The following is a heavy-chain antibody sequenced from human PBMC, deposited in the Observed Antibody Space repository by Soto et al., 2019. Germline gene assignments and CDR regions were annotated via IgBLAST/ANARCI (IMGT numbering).Heavy chain of an antibody. CDR2: FIPIFRTL. CDR3: VRDRRIYYSDPHDEFVASDYEV. J-gene: IGHJ3*01. V-gene: IGHV1-69*01. D-gene: IGHD3-22*01. CDR1: RGIFGSYG. Sequence: QVQLIQSEAEVKKPGSSVRVSCTASRGIFGSYGFSWVRQAPGQRLEWVGGFIPIFRTLTYTEKFQARVRIAADESTNTVYLDLSSLTSEDTAVYYCVRDRRIYYSDPHDEFVASDYEVWGQGTMVSVSS.